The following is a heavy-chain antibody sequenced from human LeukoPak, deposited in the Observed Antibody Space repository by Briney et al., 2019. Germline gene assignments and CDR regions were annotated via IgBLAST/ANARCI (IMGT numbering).Heavy chain of an antibody. CDR1: GFTFSNAW. V-gene: IGHV3-15*01. CDR2: IKSKTDDGTT. Sequence: PGGSLRLSCAASGFTFSNAWMSWVRQAPGKGLEWVGRIKSKTDDGTTDYAAPVKGRFTISRDDSKNTLYLQMNSLKTEDTAVYYCAYAFDIWGQGTMVTVSS. CDR3: AYAFDI. J-gene: IGHJ3*02.